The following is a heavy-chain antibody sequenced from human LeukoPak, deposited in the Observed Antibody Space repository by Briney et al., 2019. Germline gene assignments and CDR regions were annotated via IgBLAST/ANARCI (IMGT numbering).Heavy chain of an antibody. D-gene: IGHD2-21*02. CDR3: AGELLSRAFDI. J-gene: IGHJ3*02. CDR2: VSGSGDST. V-gene: IGHV3-23*01. Sequence: GGSLRLSCAASGFTFSTNAMSWVRRAPGKGLEWVSAVSGSGDSTYYADSVKGRFTISRANSKNTLYLQMNSLRAEDTAVYYCAGELLSRAFDIWGQGTMVTVSS. CDR1: GFTFSTNA.